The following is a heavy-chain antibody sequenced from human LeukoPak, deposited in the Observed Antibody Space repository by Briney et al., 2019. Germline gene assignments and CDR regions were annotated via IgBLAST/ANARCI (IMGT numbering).Heavy chain of an antibody. Sequence: GGSLRLSCSASGFTFSSYSMNWVRQAPGKGLEWVSYSSSSSSTIYYAASVKGRFTISRDNAKNSLYLQMNSLRAEDTAVYYCARDRSRSWYYYGMDVWGQGTTVTVSS. J-gene: IGHJ6*02. V-gene: IGHV3-48*04. CDR3: ARDRSRSWYYYGMDV. D-gene: IGHD6-6*01. CDR1: GFTFSSYS. CDR2: SSSSSSTI.